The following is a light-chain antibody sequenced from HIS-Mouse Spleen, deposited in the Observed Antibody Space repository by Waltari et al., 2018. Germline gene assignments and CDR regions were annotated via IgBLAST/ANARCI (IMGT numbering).Light chain of an antibody. J-gene: IGKJ4*01. CDR2: WAS. CDR1: QSVLYSSNNKNY. Sequence: DIVMTQSPDSLAVSLGERATINCKSSQSVLYSSNNKNYLAWYQQKPGQPPKLLIYWASTRESGVPDRFSGSGSGTDFTLTISSLQAEDVAVYYCQQYDNLLTFGGGTKVEIK. CDR3: QQYDNLLT. V-gene: IGKV4-1*01.